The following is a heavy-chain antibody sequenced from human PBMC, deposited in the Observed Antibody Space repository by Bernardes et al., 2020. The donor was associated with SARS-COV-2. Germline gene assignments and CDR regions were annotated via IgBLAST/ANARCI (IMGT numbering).Heavy chain of an antibody. CDR3: ARVQRGRYCLDV. CDR2: IYHSGSA. V-gene: IGHV4-30-2*01. CDR1: GGSISRGDYS. J-gene: IGHJ6*02. Sequence: SETLSLTCAVSGGSISRGDYSWSWIRRPPGRGLEWIGYIYHSGSAFYNPSLQSRATISVDRSRNHFSLELTSVTAADTAVYYCARVQRGRYCLDVWGQGTTVTVSS.